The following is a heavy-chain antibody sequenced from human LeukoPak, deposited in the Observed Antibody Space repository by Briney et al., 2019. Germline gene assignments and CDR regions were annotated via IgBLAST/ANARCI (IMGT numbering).Heavy chain of an antibody. J-gene: IGHJ4*02. Sequence: ASVKVSCKASGYTFTGYYMHWVRQAPGQGLEWMGWINPNSGGTNYAQKFQGRVTMTRDTSISTAYMELSRLRSDDTAVYYCARGDYYDSSGYSAHFDYWGQGTLVTVSS. CDR3: ARGDYYDSSGYSAHFDY. D-gene: IGHD3-22*01. V-gene: IGHV1-2*02. CDR2: INPNSGGT. CDR1: GYTFTGYY.